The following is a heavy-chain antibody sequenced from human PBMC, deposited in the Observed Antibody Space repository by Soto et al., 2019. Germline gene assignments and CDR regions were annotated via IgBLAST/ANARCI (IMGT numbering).Heavy chain of an antibody. D-gene: IGHD2-2*01. CDR1: GFTFSSYS. V-gene: IGHV3-48*02. CDR2: ISSSSSSTI. J-gene: IGHJ6*02. Sequence: GGSLRLSCAASGFTFSSYSMNWVRQAPGKGLEWVSYISSSSSSTIYYADSVKGRFTISRDNAKNSLYLQMNSLRDEDTAVYYCARDNIVVVPAARPVYYYYGMDVWGQGTTVTVSS. CDR3: ARDNIVVVPAARPVYYYYGMDV.